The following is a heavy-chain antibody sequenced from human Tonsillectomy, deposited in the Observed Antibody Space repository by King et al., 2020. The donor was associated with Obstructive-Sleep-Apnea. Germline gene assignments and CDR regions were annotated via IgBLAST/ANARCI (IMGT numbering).Heavy chain of an antibody. CDR3: AKGSDGVATASRFDP. D-gene: IGHD2-21*02. J-gene: IGHJ5*02. CDR2: IRYDGSEK. CDR1: GFIFSHYA. V-gene: IGHV3-30*02. Sequence: VQLVESGGGVVQPGRSLTLSCAASGFIFSHYAMHWVRQAPGKGLEWVAFIRYDGSEKKFPDSVKGRFSISRDNSANVMYLQMSSLTLEDTAMYYCAKGSDGVATASRFDPWGQGTLVTVSS.